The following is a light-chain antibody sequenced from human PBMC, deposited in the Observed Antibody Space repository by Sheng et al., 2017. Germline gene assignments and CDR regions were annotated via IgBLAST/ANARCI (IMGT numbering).Light chain of an antibody. CDR2: GAS. V-gene: IGKV3-20*01. J-gene: IGKJ2*01. CDR3: QQDGASPST. CDR1: QSVGTY. Sequence: EVVLTQSPATLSLSPGERATLSCRASQSVGTYLAWYQQKPGQPPRLLIYGASIRATGIPDRFSGSGSGTDFTLTISRLEPEDFAVYYCQQDGASPSTFGQGTKLEI.